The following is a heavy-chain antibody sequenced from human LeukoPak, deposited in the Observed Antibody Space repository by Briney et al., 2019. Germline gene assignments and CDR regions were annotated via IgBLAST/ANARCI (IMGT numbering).Heavy chain of an antibody. CDR1: GGSISSYY. CDR2: IYYSGST. Sequence: SETLSLTCTVSGGSISSYYWSWIRQPPGKGLEWIGYIYYSGSTNYNPSLKSRVTISVDTSKNQFSLKLRYVTAADTAVYYCARSSSWQAHLGYWGQGTLVTVSS. J-gene: IGHJ4*02. V-gene: IGHV4-59*08. D-gene: IGHD6-13*01. CDR3: ARSSSWQAHLGY.